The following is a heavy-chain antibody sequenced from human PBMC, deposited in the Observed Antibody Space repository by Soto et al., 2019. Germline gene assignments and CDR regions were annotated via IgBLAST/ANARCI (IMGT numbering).Heavy chain of an antibody. D-gene: IGHD6-13*01. V-gene: IGHV4-59*12. CDR2: IHETGRT. CDR3: ARDVRPAGLASFDL. J-gene: IGHJ2*01. Sequence: QVQLQESGPGLVKPSATLSLTCSLSGGSMSRYYWSWIRQPPGKGLEWIGNIHETGRTNYNASLTDRVTISLDTSKRAFTLRLTSVTAADTAVYYCARDVRPAGLASFDLWGRGTLVTVSS. CDR1: GGSMSRYY.